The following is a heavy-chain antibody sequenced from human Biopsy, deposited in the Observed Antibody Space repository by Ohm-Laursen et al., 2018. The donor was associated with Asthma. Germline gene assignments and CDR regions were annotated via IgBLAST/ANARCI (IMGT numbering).Heavy chain of an antibody. V-gene: IGHV4-61*05. CDR2: INYRGDT. D-gene: IGHD3-3*01. CDR1: GGSMSSSSYY. CDR3: ARGPEWSGLDI. J-gene: IGHJ6*02. Sequence: SQTLSLTCTVSGGSMSSSSYYWGWIRQPPGKGLEWIGEINYRGDTNYNPSLESRVSISKDKSANEFSLKMRSVTAADTAIYYCARGPEWSGLDIWGQGTTVTVSS.